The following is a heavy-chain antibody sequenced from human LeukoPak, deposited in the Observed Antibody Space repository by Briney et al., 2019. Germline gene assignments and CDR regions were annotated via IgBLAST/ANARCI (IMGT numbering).Heavy chain of an antibody. Sequence: GGSLRLSCAASGFTFDDYAMHWVRQAPGKGLEWGSGISWNSGSIGYADSVKGRFTISRDNAKNSLYLQMNSLRAEDTALYYCAKAYMDSFDLWGRGTLVIVSS. CDR3: AKAYMDSFDL. D-gene: IGHD2-2*03. J-gene: IGHJ2*01. V-gene: IGHV3-9*01. CDR2: ISWNSGSI. CDR1: GFTFDDYA.